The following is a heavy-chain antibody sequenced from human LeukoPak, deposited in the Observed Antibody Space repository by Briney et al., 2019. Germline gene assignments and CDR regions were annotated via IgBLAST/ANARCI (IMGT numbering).Heavy chain of an antibody. CDR3: ARSDSIGSVDY. J-gene: IGHJ4*02. CDR2: INYGGGDK. CDR1: GFACSIYW. D-gene: IGHD2-21*01. Sequence: WGYLRLYCAAGGFACSIYWMRWVGQGPGNGVEWGANINYGGGDKWSVDSAKGPSTIARDNPDNSLSLQMNSQRVEDTAVYYCARSDSIGSVDYWGQGTLITVSS. V-gene: IGHV3-7*04.